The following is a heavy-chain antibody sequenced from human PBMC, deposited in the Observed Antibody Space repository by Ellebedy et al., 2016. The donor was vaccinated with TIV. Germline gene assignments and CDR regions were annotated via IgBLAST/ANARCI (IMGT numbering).Heavy chain of an antibody. V-gene: IGHV3-23*01. CDR2: IDHGGGNT. CDR1: GFSLSSYA. Sequence: GESLKISCAASGFSLSSYAMTWVRQAPGKGLEWVSSIDHGGGNTYYADSVEGRFTISRDNSKNIMYLQLDSLRAEDTAVYYCARYFDWLSLMHYFDYWGQGTLVTVSS. CDR3: ARYFDWLSLMHYFDY. J-gene: IGHJ4*02. D-gene: IGHD3-9*01.